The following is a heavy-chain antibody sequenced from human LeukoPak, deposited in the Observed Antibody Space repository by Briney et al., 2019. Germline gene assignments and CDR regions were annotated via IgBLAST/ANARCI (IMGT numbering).Heavy chain of an antibody. CDR3: AKLVLDVWGSYRFDP. CDR1: GGSISSSSYY. Sequence: PSETLSLTXTVSGGSISSSSYYWGGIRQPPGKGLEWIGSIFYSGSTYYNPSLESRVTISVDTSKNQFSLKLTSVTAADTAVYYCAKLVLDVWGSYRFDPWGQGTLVTVSS. V-gene: IGHV4-39*01. D-gene: IGHD3-16*02. CDR2: IFYSGST. J-gene: IGHJ5*02.